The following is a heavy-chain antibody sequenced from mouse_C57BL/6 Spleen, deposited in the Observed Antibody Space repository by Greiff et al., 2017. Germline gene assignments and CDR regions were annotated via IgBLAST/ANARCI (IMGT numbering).Heavy chain of an antibody. V-gene: IGHV1-82*01. CDR2: IYPGDGDT. D-gene: IGHD2-4*01. Sequence: QVQLQQSGPELVKPGASVKISCKASGYAFSSSWMNWVKQRPGKGLEWIGRIYPGDGDTNYNGKFKGKATLTAEKSSSTAYMQLSSLTSEDSAVYFCARSEYDYDVGYFDVWGTGTTVTVSS. J-gene: IGHJ1*03. CDR3: ARSEYDYDVGYFDV. CDR1: GYAFSSSW.